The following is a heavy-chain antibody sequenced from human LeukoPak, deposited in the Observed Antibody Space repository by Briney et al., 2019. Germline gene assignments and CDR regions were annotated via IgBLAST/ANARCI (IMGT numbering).Heavy chain of an antibody. CDR2: ISPYNGNT. D-gene: IGHD2-8*01. CDR3: TRTVLDCKNGVCYDH. Sequence: ASVKVSCKTSGYTFTNYGISWVRQAPGQGLEWMGWISPYNGNTIYAQKLQGRVTVTTDTSTSTAYMELKSLRSDDTAVYYCTRTVLDCKNGVCYDHWGQGTLVIVSS. J-gene: IGHJ4*02. CDR1: GYTFTNYG. V-gene: IGHV1-18*01.